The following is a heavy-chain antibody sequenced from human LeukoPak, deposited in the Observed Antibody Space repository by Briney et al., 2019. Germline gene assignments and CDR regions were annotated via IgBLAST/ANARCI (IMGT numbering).Heavy chain of an antibody. V-gene: IGHV3-21*01. Sequence: PGGSLRLSCAASGFTFSSYSMNWVRQAPGKGLEWVSSSSSSSSYIYYADSVKGRFTISRDNAKNSLYLQMNSLRAEDTAVYYCAREAYQLLYFYYYYYMDVWGKGTTVTVSS. CDR2: SSSSSSYI. CDR1: GFTFSSYS. CDR3: AREAYQLLYFYYYYYMDV. J-gene: IGHJ6*03. D-gene: IGHD2-2*02.